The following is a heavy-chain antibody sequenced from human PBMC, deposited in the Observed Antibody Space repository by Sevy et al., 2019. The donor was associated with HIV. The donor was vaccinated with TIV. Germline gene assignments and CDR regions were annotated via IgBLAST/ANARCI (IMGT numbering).Heavy chain of an antibody. CDR1: GGSISSYY. J-gene: IGHJ5*02. CDR2: IYYSGST. CDR3: ARDDNWFDP. V-gene: IGHV4-59*01. Sequence: SLTCTVSGGSISSYYWSWIRQPPGKGLEWIGYIYYSGSTNYNPSLKSRVTISVDTSKNQFSLKLSSVTAADTAVYYCARDDNWFDPWGQGTLVTVSS.